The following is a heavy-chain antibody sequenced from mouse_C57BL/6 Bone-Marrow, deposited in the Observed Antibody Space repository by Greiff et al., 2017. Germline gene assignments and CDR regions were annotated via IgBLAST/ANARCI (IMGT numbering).Heavy chain of an antibody. CDR2: INPGSGGT. Sequence: QVQLQQSGAELVRPGTSVKVSCKASGYAFTNYLIEWVKQRPGQGLEWIGVINPGSGGTNYNEKFKGKATLTADKSSSTAYMQLSSLTSEDSAVYFCAREYYHYFGYWGQGTTLTFSS. CDR3: AREYYHYFGY. V-gene: IGHV1-54*01. CDR1: GYAFTNYL. J-gene: IGHJ2*01. D-gene: IGHD1-1*02.